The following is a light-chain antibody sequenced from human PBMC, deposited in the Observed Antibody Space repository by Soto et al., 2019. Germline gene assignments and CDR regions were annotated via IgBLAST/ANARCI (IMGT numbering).Light chain of an antibody. CDR1: QRVTSSN. CDR2: GAS. Sequence: EVATRSCRTSQRVTSSNLAWYQQKPGQAPRLLIHGASTRATGIPDRFTGGGSGTDFTLAVPCLEPEDSAVYYCQQYETSPLSFGGGTKVDI. V-gene: IGKV3-20*01. J-gene: IGKJ4*01. CDR3: QQYETSPLS.